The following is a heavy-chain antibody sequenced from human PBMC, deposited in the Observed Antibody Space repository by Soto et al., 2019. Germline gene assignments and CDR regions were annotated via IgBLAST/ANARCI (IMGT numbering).Heavy chain of an antibody. CDR1: GFTFSSYA. J-gene: IGHJ2*01. CDR3: AKGTRRWLQLTWYFDL. Sequence: RLSCAASGFTFSSYAMSWVRQAPGKGLEWVSAISGSGGSTYYADSVKGRFTISRDNSKNTLYLQMNSLRAEDTAVYYCAKGTRRWLQLTWYFDLWGRGTLVTVSS. V-gene: IGHV3-23*01. CDR2: ISGSGGST. D-gene: IGHD5-12*01.